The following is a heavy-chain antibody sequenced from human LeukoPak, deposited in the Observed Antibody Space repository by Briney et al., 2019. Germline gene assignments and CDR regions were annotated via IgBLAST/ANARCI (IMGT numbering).Heavy chain of an antibody. CDR3: VKDTSAGYSNSWSDY. D-gene: IGHD6-13*01. J-gene: IGHJ4*02. Sequence: GGSLRLSCAASGFTLDDYAMHWVRQVPGKGLEWVSSINWNSGSIGYADSVKGRFTNSRDSAKNSLYLQMNGLRAEDTALYYCVKDTSAGYSNSWSDYWGQGTLVTVSS. CDR1: GFTLDDYA. V-gene: IGHV3-9*01. CDR2: INWNSGSI.